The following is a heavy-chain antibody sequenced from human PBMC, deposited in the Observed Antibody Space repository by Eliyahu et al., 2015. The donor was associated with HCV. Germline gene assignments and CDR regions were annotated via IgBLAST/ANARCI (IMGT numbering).Heavy chain of an antibody. CDR3: ARDRGPAGYSEIVVDAFDI. D-gene: IGHD5-18*01. V-gene: IGHV3-48*01. CDR2: ISSSSSTI. J-gene: IGHJ3*02. CDR1: GFTFSSYS. Sequence: EVQLVESGGGLVQPGGSLRLSCAASGFTFSSYSXNWVRQAPGKGLEGVSYISSSSSTIYYADSVKGRFTISRDNAKNSLYLQMNSLRAEDTAVYYCARDRGPAGYSEIVVDAFDIWGQGTMVTVSS.